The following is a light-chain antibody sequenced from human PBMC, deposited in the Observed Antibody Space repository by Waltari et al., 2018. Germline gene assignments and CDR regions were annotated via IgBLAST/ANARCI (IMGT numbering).Light chain of an antibody. J-gene: IGLJ3*02. V-gene: IGLV4-69*01. CDR2: VNSDGSH. CDR3: QTWATGIRWV. CDR1: SGHSSYA. Sequence: QLVLTQSPSASASLGASVQLTCTLSSGHSSYAIAWHPQQPEKGPRYLMKVNSDGSHRRGDGIPDRFSGSSSGAERYLTISSLQSEDEGVYYCQTWATGIRWVFGGGTKLTAL.